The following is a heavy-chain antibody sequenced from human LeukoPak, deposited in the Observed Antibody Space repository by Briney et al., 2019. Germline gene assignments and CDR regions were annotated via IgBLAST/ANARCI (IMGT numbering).Heavy chain of an antibody. Sequence: GGSLRLSCAASGFTFSSYAMSWVRQAPGKGLEGVSAISGSGGSTYYADSVKGRFTISRDNSKITLYLQMNSLRAEDTAVYYCAKDRGSWLRSPLDYWGQGTLVTVSS. CDR3: AKDRGSWLRSPLDY. CDR2: ISGSGGST. D-gene: IGHD5-12*01. CDR1: GFTFSSYA. V-gene: IGHV3-23*01. J-gene: IGHJ4*02.